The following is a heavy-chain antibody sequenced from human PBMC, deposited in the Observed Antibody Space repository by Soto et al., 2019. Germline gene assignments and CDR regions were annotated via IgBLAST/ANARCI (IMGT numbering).Heavy chain of an antibody. J-gene: IGHJ4*02. CDR1: GFTFSTYS. D-gene: IGHD6-19*01. CDR3: LIAVAGSFAPDY. V-gene: IGHV3-21*01. Sequence: PGGSLRVSWAASGFTFSTYSMNWVRQAPGKGLEWVSYISSSSTYIYYADSVKGRFTISRDNAKNSLYLQMNSLRAEDTAVYYCLIAVAGSFAPDYWGQGTLVTSPQ. CDR2: ISSSSTYI.